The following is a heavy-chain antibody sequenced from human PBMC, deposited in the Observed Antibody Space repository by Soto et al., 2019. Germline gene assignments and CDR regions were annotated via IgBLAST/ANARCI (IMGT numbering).Heavy chain of an antibody. V-gene: IGHV3-23*01. CDR2: ISGSGGST. CDR3: AQAPRTSGYYVVHFRFRYNWFDP. J-gene: IGHJ5*02. D-gene: IGHD3-3*01. CDR1: GFTFSSYA. Sequence: PGGSLRLSCAASGFTFSSYAMSWVRQAPGKGLEWVSAISGSGGSTYYADSVKGRFTISRDNSKNTLYLQMNSLIAEDPAVYYSAQAPRTSGYYVVHFRFRYNWFDPWGHGTRVTVSS.